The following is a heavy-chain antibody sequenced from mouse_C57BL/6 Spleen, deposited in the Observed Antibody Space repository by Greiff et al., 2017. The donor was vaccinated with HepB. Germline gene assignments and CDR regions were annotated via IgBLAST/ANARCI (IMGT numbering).Heavy chain of an antibody. J-gene: IGHJ2*01. CDR2: ISNGGGST. D-gene: IGHD1-1*01. CDR3: ARDTTQGYFDY. CDR1: GFTFSDYY. Sequence: EVKLMESGGGLVQPGGSLKLSCAASGFTFSDYYMYWVRQTPEKRLEWVAYISNGGGSTYYPDTVKGRFTITRDNAKNTLFLQMSRLKSEDTAMYYCARDTTQGYFDYWGQGTTLTVSS. V-gene: IGHV5-12*01.